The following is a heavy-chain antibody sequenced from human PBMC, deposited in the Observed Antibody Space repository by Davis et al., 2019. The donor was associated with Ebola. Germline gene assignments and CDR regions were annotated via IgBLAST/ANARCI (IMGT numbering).Heavy chain of an antibody. J-gene: IGHJ4*02. D-gene: IGHD1-26*01. V-gene: IGHV4-61*05. CDR2: IYYSGST. CDR3: ARAMGATSPLAY. Sequence: MPSETLSLTCTVSGGSISSSSYYWGWIRQPPGKGLEWIGYIYYSGSTNYNPSLKSRVTISVDTSKNQFSLKLSSVTGADTAVYYCARAMGATSPLAYWGQGTLVTVSS. CDR1: GGSISSSSYY.